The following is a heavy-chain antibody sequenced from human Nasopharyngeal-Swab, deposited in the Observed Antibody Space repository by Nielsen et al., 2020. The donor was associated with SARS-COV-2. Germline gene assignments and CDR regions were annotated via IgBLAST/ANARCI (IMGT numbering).Heavy chain of an antibody. J-gene: IGHJ6*02. D-gene: IGHD3-9*01. Sequence: RHPPGQGSGWLGWIRASNGNTDYAQKLQDRVTMTTDTSTSTAYMELRSLRSDDTAVYYCARGSLTGYTRYYYYVLDVWGQGTTVTVSS. CDR2: IRASNGNT. V-gene: IGHV1-18*01. CDR3: ARGSLTGYTRYYYYVLDV.